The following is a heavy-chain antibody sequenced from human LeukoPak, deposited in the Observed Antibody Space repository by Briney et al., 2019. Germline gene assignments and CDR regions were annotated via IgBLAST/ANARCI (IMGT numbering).Heavy chain of an antibody. CDR2: IYYSGST. V-gene: IGHV4-59*08. J-gene: IGHJ4*02. D-gene: IGHD2-15*01. CDR1: GGSISTYY. Sequence: PSETLSLTCTVSGGSISTYYWSWIRQPPGKGLEWIEYIYYSGSTNYNPSLKSRVTISVDTSKNQFSLKLSSATAADTAVYYCARRYCSGGSCYSSFDYWGQGSLVTVSS. CDR3: ARRYCSGGSCYSSFDY.